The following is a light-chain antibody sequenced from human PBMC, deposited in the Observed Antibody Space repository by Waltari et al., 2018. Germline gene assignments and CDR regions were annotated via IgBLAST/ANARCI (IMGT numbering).Light chain of an antibody. Sequence: QSVLTQPPSASGTPGQRVTISCSGSSSDIGDNYAYWYKQLPGPAPNLLIYGNTQRPSGVPDRFSGSKSGTSASLAISDLRSEDEADYYCAAWDDNLLYVFGTGTKVTVL. CDR1: SSDIGDNY. V-gene: IGLV1-47*01. CDR2: GNT. CDR3: AAWDDNLLYV. J-gene: IGLJ1*01.